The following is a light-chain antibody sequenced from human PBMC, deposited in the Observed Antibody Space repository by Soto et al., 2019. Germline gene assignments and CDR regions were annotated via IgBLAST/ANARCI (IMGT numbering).Light chain of an antibody. V-gene: IGKV4-1*01. Sequence: DIVVTQSPDSLAVSLGERATINCKSSQSLLHLAWYQQKPGKPPKLLIYWASTRESGVPDRLSGSGSGTDFTLTISSLQAEDVAVYYCQQYYTTPVTFGQGTKVEIK. CDR2: WAS. J-gene: IGKJ1*01. CDR1: QSLLH. CDR3: QQYYTTPVT.